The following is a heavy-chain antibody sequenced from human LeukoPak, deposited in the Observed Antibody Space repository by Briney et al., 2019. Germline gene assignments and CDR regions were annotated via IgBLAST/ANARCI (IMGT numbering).Heavy chain of an antibody. V-gene: IGHV4-39*07. CDR3: ARDGSSGTYYFDS. D-gene: IGHD3-22*01. CDR1: GGSISSSSYY. CDR2: IYYSGST. Sequence: SETLSLTCTVSGGSISSSSYYWGWIRQPPGKGLEWIGSIYYSGSTYYNPSLKSRVTISVDTSKNQFSLKLSSVTAAHTAVYYCARDGSSGTYYFDSWGQGTLVTVPQ. J-gene: IGHJ4*02.